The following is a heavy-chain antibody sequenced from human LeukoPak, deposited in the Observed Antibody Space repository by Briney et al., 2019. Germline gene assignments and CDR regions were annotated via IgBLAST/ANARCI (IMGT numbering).Heavy chain of an antibody. V-gene: IGHV1-46*01. CDR1: GYSFTNYY. Sequence: ASVKVSCKTSGYSFTNYYMHWVRQAPGQGLEWMGIINPSGGSTNYAQKFQGRVTMTRDTSTTTVYMELTSLRSEHTAVYYCARDQGLTGYFDYWGQGTLVAVSS. CDR3: ARDQGLTGYFDY. CDR2: INPSGGST. J-gene: IGHJ4*02. D-gene: IGHD3-9*01.